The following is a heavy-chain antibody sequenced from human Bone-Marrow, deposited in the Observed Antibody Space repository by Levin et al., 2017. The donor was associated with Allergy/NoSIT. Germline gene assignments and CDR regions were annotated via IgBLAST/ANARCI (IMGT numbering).Heavy chain of an antibody. CDR3: AKDISSSLSTGDLDY. Sequence: RTGGSLRLSCAASGFTFSSYAMSWVRQAPGKGLEWVSGIRGSGVGTYYADSVKGRFTISRDNSKNTLYLQMKSLRAEDTAVYYCAKDISSSLSTGDLDYWGQGTQVTVSS. CDR1: GFTFSSYA. D-gene: IGHD6-6*01. J-gene: IGHJ4*02. CDR2: IRGSGVGT. V-gene: IGHV3-23*01.